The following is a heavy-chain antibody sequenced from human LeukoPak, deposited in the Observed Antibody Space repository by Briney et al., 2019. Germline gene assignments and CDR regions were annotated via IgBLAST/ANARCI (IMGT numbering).Heavy chain of an antibody. V-gene: IGHV5-51*01. CDR2: IYPGDSDT. CDR1: GYSFTTYW. Sequence: GESPKISCKGSGYSFTTYWIGWVRQMPGKGLEWMGIIYPGDSDTRYSPSFQGQVTISADKSISTAYLQWSSLKASDAAIYYCARRLPAPEAFDIWGQRTINTVSS. D-gene: IGHD2-2*01. J-gene: IGHJ3*02. CDR3: ARRLPAPEAFDI.